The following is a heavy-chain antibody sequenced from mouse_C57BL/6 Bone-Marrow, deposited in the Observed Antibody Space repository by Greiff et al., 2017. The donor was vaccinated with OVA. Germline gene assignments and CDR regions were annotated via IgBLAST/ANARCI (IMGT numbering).Heavy chain of an antibody. V-gene: IGHV1-19*01. CDR2: INPYNGGT. Sequence: VQLQQSGPVLVKPGASVKMSCKASGYTFTDYYMNWVKQSHGKSLEWIGVINPYNGGTSYNQKFKGKATLTVDKSSSTAYMELNSLTSEDSAVYYCAKGADWYVDVWGTGTTVTVSS. D-gene: IGHD3-3*01. CDR1: GYTFTDYY. J-gene: IGHJ1*03. CDR3: AKGADWYVDV.